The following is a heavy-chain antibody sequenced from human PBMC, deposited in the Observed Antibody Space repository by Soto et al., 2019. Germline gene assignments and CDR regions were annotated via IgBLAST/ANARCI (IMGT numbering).Heavy chain of an antibody. J-gene: IGHJ6*02. D-gene: IGHD3-10*01. V-gene: IGHV4-39*01. CDR1: GGSISSSSYY. CDR3: ARTGSGSSLARYYYGMDV. Sequence: SETLSLTCTVSGGSISSSSYYWGWIRPPPGKGLEWIGSIYYSGSTYYNPSLKSRVTISVDTSKNQFSLKLSSVTAADTAVYYCARTGSGSSLARYYYGMDVWGQGTTVTVSS. CDR2: IYYSGST.